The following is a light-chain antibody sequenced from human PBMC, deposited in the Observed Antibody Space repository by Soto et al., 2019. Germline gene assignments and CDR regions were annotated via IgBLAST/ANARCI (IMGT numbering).Light chain of an antibody. Sequence: EIVMTQSPATLSVSPGERATLSCRASQSISTELAWYQQKPGQPPRLLIYSASTRATGVPARFTGSGSGSEFTLTISSLEPEDFAVYYCQQRGNWPLTFGQGTKVEIK. CDR3: QQRGNWPLT. J-gene: IGKJ1*01. CDR1: QSISTE. V-gene: IGKV3-15*01. CDR2: SAS.